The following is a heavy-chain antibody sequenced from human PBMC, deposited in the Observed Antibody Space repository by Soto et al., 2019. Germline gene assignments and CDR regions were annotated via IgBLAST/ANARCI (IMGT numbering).Heavy chain of an antibody. CDR2: ISSSSSYI. CDR3: ARRGSNNYDY. J-gene: IGHJ4*02. V-gene: IGHV3-21*01. Sequence: GGSLRLSCAASGFTFSSHSMNWVRQAPGKGLEWVSSISSSSSYIYYADSVKGRFTISRDNAKNSLYLQMNSLRAEDTAVYYCARRGSNNYDYWGQGTLVTVSS. CDR1: GFTFSSHS. D-gene: IGHD4-4*01.